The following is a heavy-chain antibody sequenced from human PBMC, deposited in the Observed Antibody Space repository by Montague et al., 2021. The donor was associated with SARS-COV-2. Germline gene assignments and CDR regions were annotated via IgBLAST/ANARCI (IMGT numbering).Heavy chain of an antibody. CDR3: AREGLHNWFDP. CDR2: IYYRGST. Sequence: SQTPSLTCTVSNGSINSYYWSWVRQPPGKRLEWIGYIYYRGSTNYNPSLESRVTMSIDTSKNQFSLKLRSVTAADTAVYFCAREGLHNWFDPWGQGTLVIVSS. CDR1: NGSINSYY. V-gene: IGHV4-59*01. J-gene: IGHJ5*02.